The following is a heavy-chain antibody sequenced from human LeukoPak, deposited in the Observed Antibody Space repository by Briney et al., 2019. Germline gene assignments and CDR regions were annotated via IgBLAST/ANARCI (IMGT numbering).Heavy chain of an antibody. V-gene: IGHV3-7*03. Sequence: GGSLRLSCAASGVTLSSCWMNWVRQAPGKGLEWVANIKRDGSEKYYVDSVKGRFTISRDNAKNSLDLQMNSLRVEDTAVYYCARLGPASSGWPESFDYWGQGTLVTVSS. CDR3: ARLGPASSGWPESFDY. CDR2: IKRDGSEK. D-gene: IGHD6-19*01. CDR1: GVTLSSCW. J-gene: IGHJ4*02.